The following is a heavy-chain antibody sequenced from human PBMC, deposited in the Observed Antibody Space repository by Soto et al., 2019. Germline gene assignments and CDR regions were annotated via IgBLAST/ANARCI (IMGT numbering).Heavy chain of an antibody. CDR3: ARGGGVGVAGSAAFDM. CDR1: GYPVTAYY. D-gene: IGHD3-3*01. V-gene: IGHV1-2*02. J-gene: IGHJ3*02. CDR2: INPATGAA. Sequence: QLHLVHSGAVVKKPGASVTVSCSASGYPVTAYYMHWVRQAPGRGLEWMGGINPATGAAKYTQTFLGRVTITRDMSTSTVFMAPSGPSTEETADFFCARGGGVGVAGSAAFDMWCQGTLVTVSS.